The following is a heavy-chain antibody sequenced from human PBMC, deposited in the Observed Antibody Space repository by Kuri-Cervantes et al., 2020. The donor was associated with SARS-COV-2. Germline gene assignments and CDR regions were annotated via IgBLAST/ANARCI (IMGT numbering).Heavy chain of an antibody. CDR1: GSTFSSYS. V-gene: IGHV3-48*02. CDR2: ISSSSSTI. J-gene: IGHJ6*02. Sequence: GESLKISCAASGSTFSSYSMNWVRQAPGKGLEWVSYISSSSSTIYYADSVKGGFTISRDNAKNSLYLQMNSLRDEDTAVYYCAREAPCRIVGAICYGMDVWGQGTTVTVSS. CDR3: AREAPCRIVGAICYGMDV. D-gene: IGHD1-26*01.